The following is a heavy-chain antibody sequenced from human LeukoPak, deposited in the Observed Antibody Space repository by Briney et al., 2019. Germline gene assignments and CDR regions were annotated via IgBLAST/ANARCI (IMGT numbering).Heavy chain of an antibody. Sequence: SETLSLTCTVSVGSIRSYYWSWIRQPPGKGLEWIGYIYYSGCTNYNPSLKSRVSISVDTSKNQFSLKLSSVTAADTAVYYCARTGSTVTMLYPFDHWGQGTLVTVSS. CDR2: IYYSGCT. CDR3: ARTGSTVTMLYPFDH. J-gene: IGHJ4*02. V-gene: IGHV4-59*01. CDR1: VGSIRSYY. D-gene: IGHD4-17*01.